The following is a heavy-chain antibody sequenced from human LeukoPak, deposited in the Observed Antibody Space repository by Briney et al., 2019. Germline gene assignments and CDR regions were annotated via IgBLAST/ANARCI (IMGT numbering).Heavy chain of an antibody. D-gene: IGHD2-15*01. CDR1: GYTFTGYY. V-gene: IGHV1-2*02. Sequence: ASVKVSCKASGYTFTGYYMHWVRQAPGQGLEWMGWINPNSGGTNYAQKFQGRVTMTRDTSISTAYMELSRLRSDDTAVYYCARLPRPGYCSGGSCYSVYWFDPWGQGTMVTVSS. J-gene: IGHJ3*01. CDR3: ARLPRPGYCSGGSCYSVYWFDP. CDR2: INPNSGGT.